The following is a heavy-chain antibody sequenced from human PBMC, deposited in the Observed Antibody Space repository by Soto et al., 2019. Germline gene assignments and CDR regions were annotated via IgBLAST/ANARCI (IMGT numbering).Heavy chain of an antibody. CDR2: IYYSGST. D-gene: IGHD2-15*01. Sequence: QLQLQESGPGLVKPSETLSLICTVSGGSISSSTYYWGWTRQPPGKGLEWIGNIYYSGSTYYNPSLKSRVTISVDTSKNQFSLKLSSVTAADTAMYFCARHARGSCYSWGQGTLVTVSS. CDR3: ARHARGSCYS. CDR1: GGSISSSTYY. V-gene: IGHV4-39*01. J-gene: IGHJ4*02.